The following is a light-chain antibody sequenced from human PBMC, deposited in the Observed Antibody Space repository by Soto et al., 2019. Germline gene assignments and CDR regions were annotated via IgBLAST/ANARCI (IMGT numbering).Light chain of an antibody. CDR3: CSHAGRNTYV. J-gene: IGLJ1*01. CDR2: EGF. CDR1: SSDVGSGNV. V-gene: IGLV2-23*01. Sequence: QSVLTQPASVAGSPGQSITISCTGTSSDVGSGNVVSWSQHYPGKAPQLIIYEGFKRPSGVSSRFSGSKSGNTASLTISELQADDEAEYYCCSHAGRNTYVFGTGTKVTVL.